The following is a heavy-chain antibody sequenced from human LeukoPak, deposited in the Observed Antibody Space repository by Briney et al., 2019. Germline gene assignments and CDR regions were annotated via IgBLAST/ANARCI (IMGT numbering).Heavy chain of an antibody. CDR2: INSDGSST. CDR3: AIGVVITTAFDN. V-gene: IGHV3-74*01. Sequence: GGSLRLSCAASGFTFSSYWMHWVRQAPGKGLVWVSRINSDGSSTSYADSVKGRFTISRDNAKNTLYLQMNSLRAEDMAVYYCAIGVVITTAFDNWGQGTLVTVSS. D-gene: IGHD3-22*01. CDR1: GFTFSSYW. J-gene: IGHJ4*02.